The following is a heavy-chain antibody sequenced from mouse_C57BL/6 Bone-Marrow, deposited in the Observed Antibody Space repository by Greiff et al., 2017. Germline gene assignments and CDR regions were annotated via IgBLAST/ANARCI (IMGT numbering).Heavy chain of an antibody. CDR2: IYPRDGST. D-gene: IGHD1-1*01. J-gene: IGHJ1*03. Sequence: VKLMESGPELVKPGASVKLSCKASGYTFTSYDINWVKQRPGQGLEWIGWIYPRDGSTKYNESFKGKATLTVDTSSSTAYMELHSLTSEDSAVYFCARDYGSSYWYFDVWGTGTTVTVSS. CDR3: ARDYGSSYWYFDV. V-gene: IGHV1-85*01. CDR1: GYTFTSYD.